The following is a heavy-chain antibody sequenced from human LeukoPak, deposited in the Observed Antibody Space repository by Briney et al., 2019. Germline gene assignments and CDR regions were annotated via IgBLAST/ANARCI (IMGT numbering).Heavy chain of an antibody. J-gene: IGHJ4*02. CDR1: GGSFSNYY. Sequence: SETLSLTCTVSGGSFSNYYWSWIRQPPGKELEWIGYMYYSGTTNYNPSLNSRVTISVDTSKNQFSLKLSSVTAADTAVYYCARAAHYGPYDYWGQGTLVTVSS. CDR3: ARAAHYGPYDY. D-gene: IGHD4-17*01. V-gene: IGHV4-59*01. CDR2: MYYSGTT.